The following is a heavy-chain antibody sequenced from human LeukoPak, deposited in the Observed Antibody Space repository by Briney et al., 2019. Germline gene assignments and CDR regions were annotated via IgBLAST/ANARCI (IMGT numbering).Heavy chain of an antibody. Sequence: ASVKVSCKASGYTFTGYYMHWVRQAPGQGLEWMGWINPNIGNTGYAQKFQGRVTITRDTSISTAYMELSGLRSEDTAVSYCARVDGSPDYWGQGTLVTVSS. V-gene: IGHV1-8*03. CDR3: ARVDGSPDY. J-gene: IGHJ4*02. CDR2: INPNIGNT. CDR1: GYTFTGYY. D-gene: IGHD2-15*01.